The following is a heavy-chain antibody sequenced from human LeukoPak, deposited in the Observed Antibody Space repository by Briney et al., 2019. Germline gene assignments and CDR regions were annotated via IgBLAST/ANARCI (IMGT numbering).Heavy chain of an antibody. CDR1: GGSFSGYY. V-gene: IGHV4-34*01. D-gene: IGHD5-12*01. J-gene: IGHJ6*03. Sequence: SETLSLTCAVYGGSFSGYYWSWIRQPPGKGLGWIGEIKHSGSTNYNPSLKSRVTISVDTSKNQFSLKLSSVTAADTAVYYCARISYGGYVDYYYYMDVWGKGTTVTVSS. CDR3: ARISYGGYVDYYYYMDV. CDR2: IKHSGST.